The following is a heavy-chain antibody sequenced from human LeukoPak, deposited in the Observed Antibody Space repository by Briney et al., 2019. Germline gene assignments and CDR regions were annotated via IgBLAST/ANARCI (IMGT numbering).Heavy chain of an antibody. Sequence: GGSLRRSCTASGFTFSQSWMNWIRQAPGKGLEWVANINPDGDGMRFVDSVKGRFTMSRDNAQSSLHLQMNSLRVEDTAFYYCAAWTDRGYSYWGRGVLVSVCS. CDR1: GFTFSQSW. CDR2: INPDGDGM. V-gene: IGHV3-7*01. J-gene: IGHJ4*02. D-gene: IGHD5-12*01. CDR3: AAWTDRGYSY.